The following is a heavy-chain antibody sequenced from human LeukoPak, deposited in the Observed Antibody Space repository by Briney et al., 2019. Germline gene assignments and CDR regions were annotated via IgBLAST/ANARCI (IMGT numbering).Heavy chain of an antibody. Sequence: GGSLRLSCATSGFTFNIYGMHWVRQAPGKGLEWVAFIRYDGSNQYYADSVKGRFTISRDNSKNTLYLQMNSLRAEDTAVYYCARDAATYYYGSGSYGNWFDPWGQGTLVTVSS. J-gene: IGHJ5*02. CDR3: ARDAATYYYGSGSYGNWFDP. CDR2: IRYDGSNQ. CDR1: GFTFNIYG. D-gene: IGHD3-10*01. V-gene: IGHV3-30*02.